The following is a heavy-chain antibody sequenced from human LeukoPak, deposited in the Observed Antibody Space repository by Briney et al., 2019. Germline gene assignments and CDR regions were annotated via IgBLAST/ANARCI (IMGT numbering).Heavy chain of an antibody. CDR3: ARESQTWIQLWLLDY. D-gene: IGHD5-18*01. J-gene: IGHJ4*02. CDR2: ISSSGSTI. Sequence: GGSLRLSCAASGFTFSSYEMNWVRQAPGKGLEWVSYISSSGSTIYYADSVKGRFTISRDNAKNSLYLQMNSLRAEDTAVYYCARESQTWIQLWLLDYWGQGTLVTVSS. CDR1: GFTFSSYE. V-gene: IGHV3-48*03.